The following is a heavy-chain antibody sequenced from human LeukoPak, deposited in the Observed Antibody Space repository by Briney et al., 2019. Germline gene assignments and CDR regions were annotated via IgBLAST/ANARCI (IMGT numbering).Heavy chain of an antibody. CDR2: ISGSGGTT. CDR1: GFTFSTYA. CDR3: AKPEYYYGSHYDH. J-gene: IGHJ4*02. D-gene: IGHD3-22*01. Sequence: PGGSLRLSCAASGFTFSTYAMNWVRQVPGKGLEWVSLISGSGGTTYYADSVKGRFTISRDNSKNTLYLQMNSLRAEDTGVYYCAKPEYYYGSHYDHWGQGTLVTVPS. V-gene: IGHV3-23*01.